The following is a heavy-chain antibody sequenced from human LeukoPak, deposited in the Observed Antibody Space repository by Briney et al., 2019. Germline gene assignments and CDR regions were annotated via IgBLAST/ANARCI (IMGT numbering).Heavy chain of an antibody. CDR1: GDGVSVNSDV. J-gene: IGHJ3*02. Sequence: SQTLSLTCALSGDGVSVNSDVWNWIRQSPSRGLEWLGRTYYKSKWYNDYAVSVKSRITISPDTSKNQFSLQLNSVTPEDTAVYYCARDADWGYDAFDIWGQGTMVTVSS. CDR3: ARDADWGYDAFDI. D-gene: IGHD7-27*01. V-gene: IGHV6-1*01. CDR2: TYYKSKWYN.